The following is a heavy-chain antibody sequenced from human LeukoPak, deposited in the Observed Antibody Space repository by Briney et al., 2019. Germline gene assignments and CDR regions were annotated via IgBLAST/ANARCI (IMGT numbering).Heavy chain of an antibody. Sequence: KASETLSLTCTVSGGSISTYHWSWIRQPPGKGLEWSGYIYDSETTNYNPSLESRVTISVDRSKNYFSLKLTSVPAADTAVYYCAGIEYSDSSGYYYESWGQGTLVTISS. CDR3: AGIEYSDSSGYYYES. V-gene: IGHV4-59*01. D-gene: IGHD3-22*01. J-gene: IGHJ5*02. CDR2: IYDSETT. CDR1: GGSISTYH.